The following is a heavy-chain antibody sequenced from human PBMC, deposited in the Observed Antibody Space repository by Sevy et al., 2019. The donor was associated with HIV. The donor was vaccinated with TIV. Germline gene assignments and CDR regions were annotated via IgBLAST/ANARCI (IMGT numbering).Heavy chain of an antibody. V-gene: IGHV4-59*01. Sequence: SETLSLTCTVSGGSISSYYWSWIRQPPGKGLEWIGYIYYSGSTNYNPSLKSRVTISVDTSKNQFSLKLSSVTAADTAVYYCARSKGSSSWYHYWGQGTLVTVSS. D-gene: IGHD6-13*01. CDR2: IYYSGST. CDR1: GGSISSYY. CDR3: ARSKGSSSWYHY. J-gene: IGHJ4*02.